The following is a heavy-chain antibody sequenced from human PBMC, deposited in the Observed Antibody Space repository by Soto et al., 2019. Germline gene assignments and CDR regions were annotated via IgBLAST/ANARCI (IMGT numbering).Heavy chain of an antibody. CDR2: ISAYNGNT. V-gene: IGHV1-18*01. J-gene: IGHJ6*03. CDR1: GYTFTSYG. CDR3: ARDIAPYYDFWSGYYRKYYYYYYTDV. Sequence: ASVKVSCKASGYTFTSYGISWVRQAPGQGLEWMGWISAYNGNTNYAQKLQGRVTMTTDTSTSTAYMELRSLRSDDTAVYYCARDIAPYYDFWSGYYRKYYYYYYTDVWGKGTTVTVSS. D-gene: IGHD3-3*01.